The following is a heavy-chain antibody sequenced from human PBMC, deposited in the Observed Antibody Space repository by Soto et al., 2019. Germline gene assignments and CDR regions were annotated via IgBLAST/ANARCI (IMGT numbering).Heavy chain of an antibody. Sequence: QVQLVESGGGVVQPGRSLRLSCAASGFTFSSYAMHWVRQAPGKGLEWVAVISYDGSNKYYADSVKGRFTISRDNSKNTLYLQMNSLRAEDTAAYYCARDKAVAGDAFDYWGQGTLVTVSS. J-gene: IGHJ4*02. V-gene: IGHV3-30-3*01. CDR1: GFTFSSYA. CDR2: ISYDGSNK. D-gene: IGHD6-19*01. CDR3: ARDKAVAGDAFDY.